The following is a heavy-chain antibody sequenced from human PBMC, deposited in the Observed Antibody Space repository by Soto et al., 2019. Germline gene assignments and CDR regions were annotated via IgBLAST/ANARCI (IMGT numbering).Heavy chain of an antibody. D-gene: IGHD3-9*01. CDR2: INDRGSI. J-gene: IGHJ2*01. V-gene: IGHV4-34*01. CDR1: GGSFSGYY. CDR3: ARESHDILTGPPWVWYFDL. Sequence: QVQLQQWGAGPLRPLETLSLTCGVSGGSFSGYYWAWIRQSPGKGLEWIGEINDRGSINYKPSLKSRVSISVATPKNHSSLNLRSVTAADTAVYYCARESHDILTGPPWVWYFDLWGRGTLVTVSS.